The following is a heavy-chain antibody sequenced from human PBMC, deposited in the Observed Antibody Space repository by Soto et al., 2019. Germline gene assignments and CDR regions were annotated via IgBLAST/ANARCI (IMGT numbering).Heavy chain of an antibody. Sequence: ASVKVSCKASGYTFTSYGISWVRQAPGQGLEWMGWISAYNGNTNYAQKLQGRVTMTTDTSTSTAYMELRRLRSDDTAVYYCARGSPSCDSLTGYDYGMDVWGQGTTVTVSS. CDR1: GYTFTSYG. V-gene: IGHV1-18*01. CDR3: ARGSPSCDSLTGYDYGMDV. CDR2: ISAYNGNT. J-gene: IGHJ6*02. D-gene: IGHD3-9*01.